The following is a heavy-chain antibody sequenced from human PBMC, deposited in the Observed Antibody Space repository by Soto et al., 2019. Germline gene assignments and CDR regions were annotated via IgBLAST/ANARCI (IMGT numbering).Heavy chain of an antibody. Sequence: SETLSLTCAFYGGSFSGYYWSWIRQPPGKGLEWIGEINHSGSTNYNPSLKSRVTISVDTSKNQFSLKLSSVTAADTAVYYCARAAPRYCSGGSCYSGRHYWGQGTLVTVS. J-gene: IGHJ4*02. V-gene: IGHV4-34*01. CDR1: GGSFSGYY. D-gene: IGHD2-15*01. CDR2: INHSGST. CDR3: ARAAPRYCSGGSCYSGRHY.